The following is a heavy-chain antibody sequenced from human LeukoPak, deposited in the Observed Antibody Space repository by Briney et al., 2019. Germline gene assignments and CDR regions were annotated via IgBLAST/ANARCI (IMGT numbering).Heavy chain of an antibody. CDR3: ARDPYGDYLPDY. CDR2: IWYDESTK. V-gene: IGHV3-33*01. D-gene: IGHD4-17*01. J-gene: IGHJ4*02. Sequence: GRSLRLSCAASGFTFSSYGMHWVRQAPGKGLEWVAVIWYDESTKYYADSVKGRFTISRDNSKNTLYLQMNSLRAEDTAVYYCARDPYGDYLPDYWGQGTLVTVSS. CDR1: GFTFSSYG.